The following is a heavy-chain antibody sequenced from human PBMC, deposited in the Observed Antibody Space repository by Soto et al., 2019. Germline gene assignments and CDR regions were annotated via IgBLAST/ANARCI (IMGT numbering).Heavy chain of an antibody. D-gene: IGHD1-26*01. Sequence: QVQLVQSGAAVKKPGSSVKVSCKASGGTFSSYTISWVRQAPGQGLEWMGRIIPILDLANYAQKFQGRVTYTADESTTAAYMELGGLRSDDTAVYYCAGGLHDKSGRFDSWGQGTLVTVSS. CDR3: AGGLHDKSGRFDS. J-gene: IGHJ4*02. CDR2: IIPILDLA. CDR1: GGTFSSYT. V-gene: IGHV1-69*02.